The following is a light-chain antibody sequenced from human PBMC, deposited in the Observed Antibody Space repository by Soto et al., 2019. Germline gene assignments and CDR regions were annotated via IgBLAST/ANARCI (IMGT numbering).Light chain of an antibody. CDR1: QDIKHD. J-gene: IGKJ5*01. V-gene: IGKV1-39*01. CDR3: QQSYSTPIT. CDR2: AAS. Sequence: IQMTQSPSSLSASFLDRVTITCRTSQDIKHDLGWYQQKPGRAPKLLIYAASSLQSGVPSRFSGSGSGTDFTLTISSLQPEDFATYYRQQSYSTPITFGQGTRLEIK.